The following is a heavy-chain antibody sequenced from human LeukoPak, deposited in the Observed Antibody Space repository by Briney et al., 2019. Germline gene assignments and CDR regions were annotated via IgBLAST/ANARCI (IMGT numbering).Heavy chain of an antibody. D-gene: IGHD4-23*01. Sequence: GASVKVSCKASGYTFTGYYMHWVRQAPGQGLEWMGWINTNTGNPTYAQGFTGRFVFSLDTSVSTAYLHISSLKAEDTAVYYCARPIYGGNRGVDYWGQGTLVTVSS. V-gene: IGHV7-4-1*02. J-gene: IGHJ4*02. CDR3: ARPIYGGNRGVDY. CDR1: GYTFTGYY. CDR2: INTNTGNP.